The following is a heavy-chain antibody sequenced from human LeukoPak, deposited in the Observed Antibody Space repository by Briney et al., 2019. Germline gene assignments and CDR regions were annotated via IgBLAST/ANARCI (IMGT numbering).Heavy chain of an antibody. Sequence: PSETLSLTCAVYGGSFSGYYWSWIRQPPGQGLEWIGEINHSGSTNYNPSLKSRVTISVDTSKNQFSLKLSSVTAADTAVYYCARRAYYYDSSGYYYWGQGTLVTVSS. J-gene: IGHJ4*02. CDR2: INHSGST. CDR1: GGSFSGYY. CDR3: ARRAYYYDSSGYYY. V-gene: IGHV4-34*01. D-gene: IGHD3-22*01.